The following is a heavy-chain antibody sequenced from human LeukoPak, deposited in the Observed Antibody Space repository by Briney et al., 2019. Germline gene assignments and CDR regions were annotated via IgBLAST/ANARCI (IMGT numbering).Heavy chain of an antibody. J-gene: IGHJ4*02. CDR3: ARVLGYYYDSRGHDY. CDR1: GFTLSYYW. Sequence: GGSLRLSCAASGFTLSYYWMHWVRQGPGKGLVWVSRISSDGSSTNYADSVKGRFTISRDNAKNTLYLQMNSLRGEDTAVYYCARVLGYYYDSRGHDYWGQGTLVTVSS. D-gene: IGHD3-22*01. CDR2: ISSDGSST. V-gene: IGHV3-74*01.